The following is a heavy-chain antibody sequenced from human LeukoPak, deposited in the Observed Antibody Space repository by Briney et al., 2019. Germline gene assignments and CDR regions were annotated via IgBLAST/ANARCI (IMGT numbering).Heavy chain of an antibody. V-gene: IGHV1-18*01. CDR3: ARDRYSGSYDAFDI. D-gene: IGHD1-26*01. J-gene: IGHJ3*02. CDR2: IRVYNGDT. Sequence: ASVKVSCKASGYTFTSYGISWVRQAPGQGLEWMGWIRVYNGDTNYAQKLQGRVTMTTDTSTSTAYMELRSLRSDDTAVYYCARDRYSGSYDAFDIWGQGTMVTVSS. CDR1: GYTFTSYG.